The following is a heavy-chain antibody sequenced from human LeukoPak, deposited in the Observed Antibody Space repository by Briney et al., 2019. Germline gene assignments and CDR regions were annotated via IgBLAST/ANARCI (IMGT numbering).Heavy chain of an antibody. CDR3: ARVGSYGGNSHYFDY. V-gene: IGHV4-31*03. J-gene: IGHJ4*02. CDR2: IYYSGST. CDR1: GGSISSGGYY. Sequence: SETLSLTCTVSGGSISSGGYYWSWIRQHPGKGLEWIGYIYYSGSTYYNPSLKSRVTISVDTSKNQFSLKLSSVTAADTAVYYCARVGSYGGNSHYFDYWGQGTLVTVSS. D-gene: IGHD4-23*01.